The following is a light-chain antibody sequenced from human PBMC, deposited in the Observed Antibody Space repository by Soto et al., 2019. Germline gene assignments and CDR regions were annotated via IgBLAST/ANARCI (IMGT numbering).Light chain of an antibody. J-gene: IGKJ2*01. CDR2: GTS. Sequence: EVVLTQSPATLSLSPGERATLSCRASREVDTYLAWFQQKPGQAPRLLIYGTSSRATGVPARFSGSGSGTDFTLSISDLEPEDFAVYYCQQRSDWPPYTFGQGTKLEI. V-gene: IGKV3-11*01. CDR3: QQRSDWPPYT. CDR1: REVDTY.